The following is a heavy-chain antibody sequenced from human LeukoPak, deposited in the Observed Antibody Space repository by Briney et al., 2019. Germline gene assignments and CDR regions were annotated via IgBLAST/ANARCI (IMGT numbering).Heavy chain of an antibody. CDR1: GFTFSNYA. Sequence: GGSLRLSCAGSGFTFSNYAMSWVRQAPGKGLEWVSAISDTGATTYDADSVKGRFTISRDNSRSTLYLQMSSLRAEDTALYYCAKDTSIGRYCTNGVCSPFDDWGQGTLVTVSS. CDR3: AKDTSIGRYCTNGVCSPFDD. J-gene: IGHJ4*02. CDR2: ISDTGATT. V-gene: IGHV3-23*01. D-gene: IGHD2-8*01.